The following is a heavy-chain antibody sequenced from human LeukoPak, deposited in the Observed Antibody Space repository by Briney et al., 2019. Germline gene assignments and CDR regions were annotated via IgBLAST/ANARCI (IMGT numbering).Heavy chain of an antibody. Sequence: GRSLRLSCVASGFTFNTYGMAWVRQAPGKGLEWVAGISSDGSNKDYADSVKGRFTISRDNSKNTLYLQMNSLRSEDTAVYYCAKAAHCTSTSCHFSGYAQRPLDSWGQGTLVTVSS. CDR2: ISSDGSNK. CDR1: GFTFNTYG. J-gene: IGHJ4*02. D-gene: IGHD2-2*01. CDR3: AKAAHCTSTSCHFSGYAQRPLDS. V-gene: IGHV3-30*18.